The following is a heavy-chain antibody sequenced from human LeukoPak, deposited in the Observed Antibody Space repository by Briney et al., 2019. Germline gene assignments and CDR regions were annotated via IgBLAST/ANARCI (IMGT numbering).Heavy chain of an antibody. CDR1: GFTFSSYW. D-gene: IGHD3-22*01. CDR2: IKQDGSEK. J-gene: IGHJ4*02. Sequence: GGSLRLSCAASGFTFSSYWMSWVRQAPGEGLEWVVNIKQDGSEKYYVDSVKGRFTISRDNAKNSLYLQMNSLRAEDTAVYYCARATFPYYYDSSGYWIFDYWGQGTLVTVSS. CDR3: ARATFPYYYDSSGYWIFDY. V-gene: IGHV3-7*01.